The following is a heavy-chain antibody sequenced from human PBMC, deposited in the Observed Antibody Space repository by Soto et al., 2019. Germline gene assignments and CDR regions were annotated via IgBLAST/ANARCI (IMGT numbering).Heavy chain of an antibody. Sequence: PSETLSLTCTVSGGSISSSSYYWGWIRQPPGKGLEWIGSIYYSGSTYYNPSLKSRVTISVDTSKNQFSLKLSSVTAADTAVYYCARARSPHRSYYYYYGMDVWGQGTTVTVSS. CDR3: ARARSPHRSYYYYYGMDV. CDR2: IYYSGST. V-gene: IGHV4-39*07. CDR1: GGSISSSSYY. J-gene: IGHJ6*02.